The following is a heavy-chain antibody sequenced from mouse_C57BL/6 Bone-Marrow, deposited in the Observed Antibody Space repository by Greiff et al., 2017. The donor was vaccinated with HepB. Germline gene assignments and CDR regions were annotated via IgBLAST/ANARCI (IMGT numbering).Heavy chain of an antibody. J-gene: IGHJ2*01. V-gene: IGHV1-82*01. CDR1: GYAFSSSW. Sequence: QVQLKESGPELVKPGASVKISCKASGYAFSSSWMNWVKQRPGKGLEWIGRIYPGDGDTNYNGKLKGKATLTADKSSSTAYMQLSSLTSEDSAVYFCAQTAQALIDYWGQGTTLTVSS. CDR2: IYPGDGDT. D-gene: IGHD3-2*02. CDR3: AQTAQALIDY.